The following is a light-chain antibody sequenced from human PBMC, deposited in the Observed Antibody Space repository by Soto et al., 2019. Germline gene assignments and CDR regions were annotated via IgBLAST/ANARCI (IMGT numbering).Light chain of an antibody. J-gene: IGLJ3*02. CDR3: GTWDSSLSAVV. CDR1: SSNIGYNH. V-gene: IGLV1-51*01. CDR2: DSN. Sequence: QSVLTQPPSVSAAPGQKVTISCSGTSSNIGYNHVSWYQHLPGTAPKLLIYDSNKRPSGIPDRFSGSKSGTSATLGITGLQTGDEADYYCGTWDSSLSAVVFGGGTKVTVL.